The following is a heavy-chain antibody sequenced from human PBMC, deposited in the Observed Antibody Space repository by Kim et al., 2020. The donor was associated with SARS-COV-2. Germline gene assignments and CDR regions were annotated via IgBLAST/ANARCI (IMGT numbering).Heavy chain of an antibody. CDR2: ISWNSGTI. D-gene: IGHD5-18*01. CDR1: GFTFDDYA. Sequence: GGSLRLSCAASGFTFDDYAMHWVRQGPGRGLEWVSGISWNSGTIAYADSVKGRFTISRDNAKNSLYLQMNSLRAEDTALYYCANSRYSYGSFEYFDLWGRGTLVTVSS. J-gene: IGHJ2*01. V-gene: IGHV3-9*01. CDR3: ANSRYSYGSFEYFDL.